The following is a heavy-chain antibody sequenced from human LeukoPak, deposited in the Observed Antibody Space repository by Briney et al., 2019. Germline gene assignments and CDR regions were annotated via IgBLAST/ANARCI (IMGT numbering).Heavy chain of an antibody. CDR1: GFTFSSYE. D-gene: IGHD6-13*01. V-gene: IGHV3-48*03. CDR3: ATESLSIAAAGTDAFDI. CDR2: ISSRGSTI. J-gene: IGHJ3*02. Sequence: GGSLRLSCAASGFTFSSYEMNWVRQAPGRGREWVSYISSRGSTIYYADSVKGRFTISRDNAKNSPYLQMNSLRAEDTAVYYCATESLSIAAAGTDAFDIWGQGTMVTVSS.